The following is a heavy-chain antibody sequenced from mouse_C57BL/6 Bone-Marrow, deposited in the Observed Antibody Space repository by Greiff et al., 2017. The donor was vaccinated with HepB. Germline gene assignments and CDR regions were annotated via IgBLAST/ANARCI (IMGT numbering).Heavy chain of an antibody. Sequence: EVQLVESGGGLVQPGGSMKLSCVASGFTFSNYWMNWVRQSPEKGLEWVAQIRLKSDNYATHYAESVKGRFTISRDDSKSSVYLQMNNLRAEDTGIYYCTGSKSYWYFDVWGTGTTVTVSS. V-gene: IGHV6-3*01. CDR3: TGSKSYWYFDV. CDR2: IRLKSDNYAT. J-gene: IGHJ1*03. D-gene: IGHD1-3*01. CDR1: GFTFSNYW.